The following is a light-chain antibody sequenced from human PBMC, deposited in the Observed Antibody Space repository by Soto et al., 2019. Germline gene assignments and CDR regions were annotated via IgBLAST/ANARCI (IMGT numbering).Light chain of an antibody. CDR1: QSVSSSY. V-gene: IGKV3-20*01. Sequence: EIVLTQSPGTLSLSPGERATLSCRASQSVSSSYLAWYQQKPGQAPRLLIYGASSRATGIPDRFSGSGFGTDFPLTIGRLEPEDFAVYYCQQYGSSETFGQGTKV. CDR2: GAS. CDR3: QQYGSSET. J-gene: IGKJ1*01.